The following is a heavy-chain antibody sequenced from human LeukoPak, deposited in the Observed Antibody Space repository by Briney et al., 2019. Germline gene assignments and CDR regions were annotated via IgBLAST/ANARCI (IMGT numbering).Heavy chain of an antibody. V-gene: IGHV3-33*01. Sequence: GGSLRLSCAASGFTFSNFGMHWVRQAPGKGLEWVAFIYYHGGETYQADSVKDRFTISRDNSINTLYLQMTSLRAEDTAVYYCAREVRYDSGRYYLACWGQGTLVTVSS. J-gene: IGHJ4*02. D-gene: IGHD3-22*01. CDR1: GFTFSNFG. CDR3: AREVRYDSGRYYLAC. CDR2: IYYHGGET.